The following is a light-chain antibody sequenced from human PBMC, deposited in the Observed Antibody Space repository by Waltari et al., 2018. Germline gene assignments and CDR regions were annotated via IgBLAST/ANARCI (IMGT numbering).Light chain of an antibody. CDR2: GAS. CDR1: QSVSSSY. V-gene: IGKV3-20*01. CDR3: QQYGSSPWT. Sequence: IVLTQSPGTLSLSPGARSTLSRRASQSVSSSYLAWYQQKPGQAPRLLIYGASSRATGIPDRFSGSGSGTDFTLTISRLEPEDFAVYYCQQYGSSPWTFGQGTKVEIK. J-gene: IGKJ1*01.